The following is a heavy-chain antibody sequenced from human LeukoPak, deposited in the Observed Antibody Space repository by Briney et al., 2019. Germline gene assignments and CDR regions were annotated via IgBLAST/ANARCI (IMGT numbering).Heavy chain of an antibody. J-gene: IGHJ4*02. CDR2: IYPGDSDT. D-gene: IGHD3-9*01. CDR1: GYSFTSYW. CDR3: ARLYYDILTGYYTGIDY. V-gene: IGHV5-51*01. Sequence: GESLKISCKGSGYSFTSYWIGWVRQMPGKGLEWMGIIYPGDSDTRYSPCFQGQVTISADKSISTAYLQWSSLKASDTAMYYCARLYYDILTGYYTGIDYWGQGTLVTVSS.